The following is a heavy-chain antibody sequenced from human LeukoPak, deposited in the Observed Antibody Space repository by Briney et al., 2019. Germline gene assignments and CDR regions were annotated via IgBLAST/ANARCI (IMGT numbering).Heavy chain of an antibody. CDR2: IKQGGSEK. CDR3: AKDGYYDILTGYLNY. CDR1: GFTFSSYW. Sequence: GGSLRLSCTASGFTFSSYWMSWVRQAPGKGLEWVANIKQGGSEKYYVDSVKGRFTISRDNAKNSLYLQMNSLRAEDTAVYYCAKDGYYDILTGYLNYWGQGTLVTVSS. V-gene: IGHV3-7*01. D-gene: IGHD3-9*01. J-gene: IGHJ4*02.